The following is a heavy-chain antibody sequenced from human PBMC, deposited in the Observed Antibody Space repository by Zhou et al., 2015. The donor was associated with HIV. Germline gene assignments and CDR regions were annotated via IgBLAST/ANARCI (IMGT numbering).Heavy chain of an antibody. J-gene: IGHJ2*01. Sequence: HVHLVQSGAEVKKPGSSVKVSCKASGGTFSAYGISWVRQAPGQGLEWMGGVIPMSGTTNYAQKFQGRITITADESTSTVYMDLTSLRSEDTALYYCAKSLGGSDGYWYFDLWGLAPWSLSPQ. CDR1: GGTFSAYG. D-gene: IGHD3-3*01. V-gene: IGHV1-69*12. CDR2: VIPMSGTT. CDR3: AKSLGGSDGYWYFDL.